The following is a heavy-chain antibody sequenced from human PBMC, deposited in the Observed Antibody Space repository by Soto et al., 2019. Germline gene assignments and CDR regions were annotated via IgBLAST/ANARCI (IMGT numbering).Heavy chain of an antibody. J-gene: IGHJ6*02. CDR2: ISGSTNTI. D-gene: IGHD3-9*01. Sequence: ESGGGLVQRGGSLRLSCAASGFTFSSYSMNWVRQAPGKGLEWVSYISGSTNTIYYADSVKGRFTISRDNAKNSLYLQMNSLRDEDTAVYYCARERLALSYGLDVWGQGTTVTVSS. V-gene: IGHV3-48*02. CDR1: GFTFSSYS. CDR3: ARERLALSYGLDV.